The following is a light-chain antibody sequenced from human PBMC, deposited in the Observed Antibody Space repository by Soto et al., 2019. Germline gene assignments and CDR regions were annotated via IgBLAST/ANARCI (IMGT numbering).Light chain of an antibody. Sequence: EIVLTQSPGTLSLSPGERATLSCRASQSVSSSYLAWYQQKPGQAPRLVIYGASSRATGIPDRFSGSGSGTDFTLIISRLEPEDFAVYYCQQHGTSPYTFGQGTVLEIK. CDR1: QSVSSSY. J-gene: IGKJ2*01. CDR3: QQHGTSPYT. CDR2: GAS. V-gene: IGKV3-20*01.